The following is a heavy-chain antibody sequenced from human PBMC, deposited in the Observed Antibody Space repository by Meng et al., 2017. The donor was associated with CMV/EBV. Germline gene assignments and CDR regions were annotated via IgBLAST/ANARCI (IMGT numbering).Heavy chain of an antibody. D-gene: IGHD2/OR15-2a*01. CDR3: VRAGGRTSRYCNCGSCVDFLYNGMDV. J-gene: IGHJ6*02. V-gene: IGHV3-30*04. CDR2: ISYDGKIP. Sequence: GGSLRLSCAASGFSFSSYALHWVRQAPGKGLEWVTVISYDGKIPNYGDPVKGRSTISRENSKNTVHLQLSSLRAEDTAIYFCVRAGGRTSRYCNCGSCVDFLYNGMDVWGQGTKVTVSS. CDR1: GFSFSSYA.